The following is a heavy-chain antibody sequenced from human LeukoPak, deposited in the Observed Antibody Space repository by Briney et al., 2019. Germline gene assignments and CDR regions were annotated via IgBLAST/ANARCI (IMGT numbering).Heavy chain of an antibody. CDR3: AREGYGDYSFDY. CDR1: GFTVSSNY. V-gene: IGHV3-66*01. Sequence: GGSLRLSCAASGFTVSSNYMSWVRQAPGKGLEWVSVIYSGGNTYYADSVKGRFTISRDNSKNTLYLQMNSLRAEDTAVYYCAREGYGDYSFDYWGQGTLVTVSS. J-gene: IGHJ4*02. D-gene: IGHD4-17*01. CDR2: IYSGGNT.